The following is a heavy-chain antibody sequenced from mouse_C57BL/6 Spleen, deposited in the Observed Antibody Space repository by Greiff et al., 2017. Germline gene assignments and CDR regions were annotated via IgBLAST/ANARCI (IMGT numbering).Heavy chain of an antibody. J-gene: IGHJ2*01. CDR1: GYAFSSSW. CDR2: IYPGDGDT. V-gene: IGHV1-82*01. CDR3: ATLPEMNFDY. Sequence: QVQLKQSGPELVKSGASVKISCKASGYAFSSSWMNWVKQRPGKGLEWIGRIYPGDGDTNYNGKFKGKATLTADKSSSTAYMQLSSLTSEDSAVYFCATLPEMNFDYWGQGATLTVSS.